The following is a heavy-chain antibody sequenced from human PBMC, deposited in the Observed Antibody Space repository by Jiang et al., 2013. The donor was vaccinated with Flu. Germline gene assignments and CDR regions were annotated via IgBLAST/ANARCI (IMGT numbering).Heavy chain of an antibody. V-gene: IGHV1-18*01. J-gene: IGHJ4*02. CDR3: ASGNYYDSSGYLYSFDY. D-gene: IGHD3-22*01. CDR1: GYTFTSYA. CDR2: ISVYSGNT. Sequence: GAEVKKPGASVKVSCEASGYTFTSYAINWVRQAPGQGLEWVGWISVYSGNTKFTEALQDRVTLTKDTSTNTAYMELRSLRSDDTAVYYCASGNYYDSSGYLYSFDYWGQGSLVTVSS.